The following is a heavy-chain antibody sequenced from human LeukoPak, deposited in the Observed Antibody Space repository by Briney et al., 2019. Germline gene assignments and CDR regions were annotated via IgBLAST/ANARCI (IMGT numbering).Heavy chain of an antibody. CDR1: GFTFDDYA. J-gene: IGHJ4*02. V-gene: IGHV3-9*01. CDR2: ISWNSGSI. CDR3: ARDRYFDY. Sequence: PGRSLRLSCAASGFTFDDYAMHWVRQAPGKGLEWVSGISWNSGSIGYADSVKGRFTISRDNAKTSLYLQMNSLRADDTAVYYCARDRYFDYWGQGTLVTVSS.